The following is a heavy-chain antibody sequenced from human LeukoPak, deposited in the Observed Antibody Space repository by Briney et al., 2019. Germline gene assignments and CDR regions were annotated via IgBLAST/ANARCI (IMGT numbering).Heavy chain of an antibody. CDR2: MSIDGNTK. J-gene: IGHJ3*02. CDR1: GFIFTNYP. D-gene: IGHD4-23*01. V-gene: IGHV3-30*07. CDR3: ARVRSVGGNPHAFNI. Sequence: GGSLRLSCAASGFIFTNYPIHWVRQTPDKGLECVAIMSIDGNTKYYADSVRGRFIVSRDNSRNTVYLQMNSLRVEDTALYYCARVRSVGGNPHAFNIWGQGTMVTVSS.